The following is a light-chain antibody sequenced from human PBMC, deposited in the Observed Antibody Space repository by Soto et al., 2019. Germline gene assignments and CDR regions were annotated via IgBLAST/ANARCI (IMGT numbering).Light chain of an antibody. Sequence: EIVLTQSPGTLSLSPGERATLSCRASQSVSSSYLAWYQQKLGQAPRLLIYGASSRATGIPDRFSGSGSGTVFTLTISRLESEDFAVYYCQQYGSLPWTFGQGTKVEIK. J-gene: IGKJ1*01. CDR1: QSVSSSY. CDR2: GAS. CDR3: QQYGSLPWT. V-gene: IGKV3-20*01.